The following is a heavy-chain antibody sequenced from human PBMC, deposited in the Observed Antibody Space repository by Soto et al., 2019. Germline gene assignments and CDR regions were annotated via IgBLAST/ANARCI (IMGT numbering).Heavy chain of an antibody. V-gene: IGHV3-11*05. J-gene: IGHJ4*02. CDR2: ISSSSSYT. Sequence: QVQLVESGGGLVKPGGSLRLSCAASGFTFSDYYMSWIRQAPGKGLEWVSYISSSSSYTNYADSVKGRFTISRDNAKNSLYLQMNSLRAEDTAVYYCARVEQQQLVVDYWGQGTLVTVSS. D-gene: IGHD6-13*01. CDR1: GFTFSDYY. CDR3: ARVEQQQLVVDY.